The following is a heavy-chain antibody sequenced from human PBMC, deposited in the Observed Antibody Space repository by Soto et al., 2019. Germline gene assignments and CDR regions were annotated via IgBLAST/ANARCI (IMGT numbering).Heavy chain of an antibody. Sequence: GGSLRLSCAASGFTFSSYAMHWVRQAPGKGLEWVAVISYDGSNKYYADSVKGRFTISRDNSKNTLYLQMNSLRAEDTAVYYCARDWMEPSGYWGQGTLVTVSS. CDR1: GFTFSSYA. CDR2: ISYDGSNK. CDR3: ARDWMEPSGY. D-gene: IGHD1-26*01. J-gene: IGHJ4*02. V-gene: IGHV3-30*04.